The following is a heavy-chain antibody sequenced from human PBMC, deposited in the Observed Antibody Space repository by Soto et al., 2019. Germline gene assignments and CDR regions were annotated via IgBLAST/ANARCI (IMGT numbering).Heavy chain of an antibody. Sequence: GALRGSCAASGFTFSSYSMNWVRQASGKGLEWVSSISSSSSYIYYADSVKGRFTISRDNAKNSLYLQMNSLRAEDTAVYYCARETPTWYYYDSSGSLDYWGQGTLVTVSS. CDR3: ARETPTWYYYDSSGSLDY. CDR1: GFTFSSYS. D-gene: IGHD3-22*01. V-gene: IGHV3-21*01. J-gene: IGHJ4*02. CDR2: ISSSSSYI.